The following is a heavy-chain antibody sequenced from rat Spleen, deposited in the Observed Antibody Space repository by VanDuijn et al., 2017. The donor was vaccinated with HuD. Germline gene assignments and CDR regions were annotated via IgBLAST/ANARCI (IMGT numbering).Heavy chain of an antibody. D-gene: IGHD1-9*01. CDR1: GFSLTSDG. CDR3: ATQGTTGIPFDY. J-gene: IGHJ2*01. V-gene: IGHV2S12*01. CDR2: VSSGGNT. Sequence: QVQLKESGPGLVQPSQTLSLTCTVSGFSLTSDGVSWVRQPPGKGLEWIAAVSSGGNTYYDSTLKSRLSIRRDTAKSQVFLKMNSLQTEDTATYYCATQGTTGIPFDYWGQGVMVTVSS.